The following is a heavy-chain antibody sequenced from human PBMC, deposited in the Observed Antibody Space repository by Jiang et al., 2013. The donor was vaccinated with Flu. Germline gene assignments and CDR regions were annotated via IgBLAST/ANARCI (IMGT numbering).Heavy chain of an antibody. CDR2: ST. CDR3: ARGGTDYGDSFFDY. J-gene: IGHJ4*02. D-gene: IGHD4-17*01. V-gene: IGHV4-31*02. Sequence: STYYNPSLKSRFTISLDTSKNQFSLKLSSVTAADTAVYYCARGGTDYGDSFFDYWGQGNLVTVSS.